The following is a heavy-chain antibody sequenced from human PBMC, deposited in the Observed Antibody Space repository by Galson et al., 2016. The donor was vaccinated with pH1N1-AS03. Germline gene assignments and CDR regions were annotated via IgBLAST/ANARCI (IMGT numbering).Heavy chain of an antibody. CDR2: INHIGGA. CDR3: ARLHPELPDI. J-gene: IGHJ3*02. Sequence: SETLSLTCAVYGGSFSDYFWAWIRQPPGMGLEWIGDINHIGGANYNPSLKSRVTLSADRSKNQFSLKSYSVTAADTAVYYCARLHPELPDIWGQGTLVNV. CDR1: GGSFSDYF. V-gene: IGHV4-34*01. D-gene: IGHD5-24*01.